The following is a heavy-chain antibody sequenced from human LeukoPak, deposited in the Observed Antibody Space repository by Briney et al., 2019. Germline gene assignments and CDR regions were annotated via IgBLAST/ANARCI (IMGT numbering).Heavy chain of an antibody. CDR3: ARGCSSGWYRSECWFDP. CDR1: GYTFTGYY. D-gene: IGHD6-19*01. V-gene: IGHV1-2*02. CDR2: INPNSGGT. J-gene: IGHJ5*02. Sequence: GASVKVSCKASGYTFTGYYMHWVRQAPGQGLEWMGWINPNSGGTNYAQKFQGRVTMTRDTSISTAYMELSRLRSDDTAVYYCARGCSSGWYRSECWFDPWGQGTLVTVSS.